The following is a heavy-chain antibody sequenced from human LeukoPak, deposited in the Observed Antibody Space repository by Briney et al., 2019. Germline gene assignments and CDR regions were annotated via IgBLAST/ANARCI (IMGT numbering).Heavy chain of an antibody. D-gene: IGHD3-10*01. CDR2: ISGSGGST. Sequence: GGSLRLSCAASGFTFSSYAMSWVRQAPGKGLEWVSAISGSGGSTYYAGSVKGRFTISRDNSKNTLYLQMNSMRAEDTAVYYCAKAPKGSGSYYYYYYMDVWGKGTTVTVSS. J-gene: IGHJ6*03. CDR1: GFTFSSYA. V-gene: IGHV3-23*01. CDR3: AKAPKGSGSYYYYYYMDV.